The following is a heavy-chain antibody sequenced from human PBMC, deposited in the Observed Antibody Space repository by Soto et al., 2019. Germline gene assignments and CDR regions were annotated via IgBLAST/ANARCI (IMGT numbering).Heavy chain of an antibody. CDR2: MNPVSGDT. D-gene: IGHD3-10*01. V-gene: IGHV1-8*02. J-gene: IGHJ5*02. Sequence: ASVKVSCKASGYTFTNNDVSWVRQATGQGLEWMGWMNPVSGDTGYAQKFQGRVTMTRYISIATAYMELNSLTSEDTAIYYRARRDTFGSLNWLDTWGQGTQVTVTS. CDR3: ARRDTFGSLNWLDT. CDR1: GYTFTNND.